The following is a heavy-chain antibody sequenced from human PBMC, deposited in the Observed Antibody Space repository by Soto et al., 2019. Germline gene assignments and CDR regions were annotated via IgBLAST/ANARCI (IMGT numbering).Heavy chain of an antibody. CDR3: AKYYDSSGYYSRPSYFDY. Sequence: GGSLRLSCSASGFIFSSYVMHWVRQAPGKGLEYASGISYNGGSTYYADSVKGRFTVSRDNSKNTLYLQMSSLRAEDTAVYYCAKYYDSSGYYSRPSYFDYWGQGTLVTVSS. D-gene: IGHD3-22*01. CDR1: GFIFSSYV. V-gene: IGHV3-64D*06. CDR2: ISYNGGST. J-gene: IGHJ4*02.